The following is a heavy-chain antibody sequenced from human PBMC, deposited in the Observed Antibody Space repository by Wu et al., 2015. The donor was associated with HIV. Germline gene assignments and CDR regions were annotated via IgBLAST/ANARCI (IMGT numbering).Heavy chain of an antibody. D-gene: IGHD3-22*01. V-gene: IGHV1-2*02. CDR3: AREGYDSSGNDAFDI. Sequence: QVQLVQSGAEVKKPGASVKVSCKASGYTFTGYYMHWVRQAPGQGLEWMGWINPNSGGTNYAQKFQGRVTMTRDTSISTAYMELSRLRSDDTAVYYCAREGYDSSGNDAFDIWGQGTMVTVSS. CDR2: INPNSGGT. J-gene: IGHJ3*02. CDR1: GYTFTGYY.